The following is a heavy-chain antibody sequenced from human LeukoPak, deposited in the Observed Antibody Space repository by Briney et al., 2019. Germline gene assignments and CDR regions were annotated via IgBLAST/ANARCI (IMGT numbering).Heavy chain of an antibody. CDR1: GYTFTSYA. D-gene: IGHD6-13*01. CDR3: ARDRGSGGWQLAESADY. Sequence: ASVKVSCKASGYTFTSYAMNWVRQAPGQGLEWMGWINTNTGNPTYAQGFTGRFVFSLDTSVSTAYLQISSLKAEDTAVYYCARDRGSGGWQLAESADYWGQGTLVTVSS. J-gene: IGHJ4*02. CDR2: INTNTGNP. V-gene: IGHV7-4-1*02.